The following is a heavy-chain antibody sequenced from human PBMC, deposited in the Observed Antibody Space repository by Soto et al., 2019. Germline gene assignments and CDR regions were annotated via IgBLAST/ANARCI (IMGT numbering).Heavy chain of an antibody. CDR3: ASEYSSSSGYYYYGMDV. CDR2: IIPIFGTA. D-gene: IGHD6-6*01. CDR1: GGTFSSYA. Sequence: EASVKVSCKASGGTFSSYAISWVRQAPGQGLEWMGGIIPIFGTANYAQKFQGRVTITADESTSTAHMELSSLRSEDTAVYYCASEYSSSSGYYYYGMDVWGQGTTVTVSS. J-gene: IGHJ6*02. V-gene: IGHV1-69*13.